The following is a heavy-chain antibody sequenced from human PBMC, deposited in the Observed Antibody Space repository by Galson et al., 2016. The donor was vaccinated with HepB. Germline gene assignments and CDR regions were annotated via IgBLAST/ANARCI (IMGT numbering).Heavy chain of an antibody. CDR3: ARFDVYGSGSPRDDY. J-gene: IGHJ4*02. CDR2: ITPNSGDT. V-gene: IGHV1-2*06. Sequence: SVKVSCKASGYTFTGYYMNWVRQAPGQGLEWMGRITPNSGDTDYAQKFQGRVTATRDTSINTVYMELNRLRSDDTAVYYCARFDVYGSGSPRDDYWGQGTLVTVSS. D-gene: IGHD3-10*01. CDR1: GYTFTGYY.